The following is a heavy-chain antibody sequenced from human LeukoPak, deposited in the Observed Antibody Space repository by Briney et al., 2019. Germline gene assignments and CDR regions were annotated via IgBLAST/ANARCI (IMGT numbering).Heavy chain of an antibody. CDR2: ISSGSGTT. Sequence: PGGSLRLSCAASGFTFSSYSMNWVRQTPGKGLEWISYISSGSGTTYYGDSVQGRFITSRDNAKNSLHLQMNSLRDEDTGVYHCAKDRGNDYGVFDYWGQGTLVTVSS. V-gene: IGHV3-48*02. CDR3: AKDRGNDYGVFDY. J-gene: IGHJ4*02. CDR1: GFTFSSYS. D-gene: IGHD4-17*01.